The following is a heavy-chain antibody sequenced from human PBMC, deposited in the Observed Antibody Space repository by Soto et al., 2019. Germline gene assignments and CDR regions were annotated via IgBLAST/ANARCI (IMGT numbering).Heavy chain of an antibody. CDR3: AKVVRGSYEWFAS. Sequence: PLRSLRVSCGASKFSCSGFWRHCVRQTPGKVLMWVSRVNPDGSTTTYADSVKGRFTISRDNAKNTVFLQMNSLRADDTAVYYSAKVVRGSYEWFASWRQRTLVTVYS. CDR2: VNPDGSTT. J-gene: IGHJ5*01. CDR1: KFSCSGFW. D-gene: IGHD1-26*01. V-gene: IGHV3-74*01.